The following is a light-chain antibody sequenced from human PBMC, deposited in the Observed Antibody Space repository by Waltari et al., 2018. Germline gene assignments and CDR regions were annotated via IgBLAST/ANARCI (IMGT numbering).Light chain of an antibody. CDR1: SSNIGGNF. V-gene: IGLV1-47*01. CDR2: RNN. Sequence: QSVLTQPPSASGTPGQRVTMSCSGSSSNIGGNFVYWYTQLPGTTPKLLTYRNNQRPSRVPDRFSGSKSGTSASLAISGLRSEDEADYYCATWDDSLSGVVFGGGTKLTVL. J-gene: IGLJ2*01. CDR3: ATWDDSLSGVV.